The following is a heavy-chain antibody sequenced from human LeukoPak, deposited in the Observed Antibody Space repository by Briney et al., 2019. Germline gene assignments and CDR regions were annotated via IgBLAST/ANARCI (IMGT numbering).Heavy chain of an antibody. CDR3: AKHRYSNMAPSFDY. Sequence: GGSLRLSCAASRFTFSSYSMSWVRQAPGKGRECVSFIIGGGGSTYYTDCVEGWLTISRDKCKHWLYLQINCQTAARLAIYDCAKHRYSNMAPSFDYWDQGTLVIVSS. CDR2: IIGGGGST. J-gene: IGHJ4*02. CDR1: RFTFSSYS. V-gene: IGHV3-23*01. D-gene: IGHD4-11*01.